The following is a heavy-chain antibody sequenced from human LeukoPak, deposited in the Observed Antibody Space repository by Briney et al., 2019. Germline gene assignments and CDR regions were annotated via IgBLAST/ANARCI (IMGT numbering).Heavy chain of an antibody. CDR3: ARVGRIAVAGPLGY. J-gene: IGHJ4*02. Sequence: ASVKVSCKASGYTFTGCYMHWVRHAPGQRLEWMGWINPNSGGTNYAQTFQGRVTMTRDTSISIAYMELSRLRSDDTAVYYCARVGRIAVAGPLGYWGQGTLVTVSS. D-gene: IGHD6-19*01. CDR1: GYTFTGCY. CDR2: INPNSGGT. V-gene: IGHV1-2*02.